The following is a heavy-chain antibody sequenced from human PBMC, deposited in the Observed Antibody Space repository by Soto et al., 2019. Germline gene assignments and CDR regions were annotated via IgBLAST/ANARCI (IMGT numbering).Heavy chain of an antibody. Sequence: ASVKVSCKASGYTLTGYYMHWVRQAPGQGLEWMGWVNPDSGGTKYAQKFQGRVTMTRDTSISTVYMELSGLRSDDTALYYCARAAMYYAFWSGNEYWGQGTLFTVSS. J-gene: IGHJ4*02. CDR3: ARAAMYYAFWSGNEY. CDR2: VNPDSGGT. V-gene: IGHV1-2*02. CDR1: GYTLTGYY. D-gene: IGHD3-3*01.